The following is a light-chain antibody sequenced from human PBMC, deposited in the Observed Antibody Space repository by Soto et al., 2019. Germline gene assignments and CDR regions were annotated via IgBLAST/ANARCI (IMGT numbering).Light chain of an antibody. V-gene: IGLV2-14*01. CDR1: SSDVGGYNY. CDR2: EVS. CDR3: SSFTSINTWV. J-gene: IGLJ3*02. Sequence: QSVLTQPASVSGSPGQSITISCTGTSSDVGGYNYVSWYQQHPGKAPKLMIYEVSNRPSGVSNRFSGSKSGNTASLTISGLQAEGEADYYCSSFTSINTWVFGGGTKLTVL.